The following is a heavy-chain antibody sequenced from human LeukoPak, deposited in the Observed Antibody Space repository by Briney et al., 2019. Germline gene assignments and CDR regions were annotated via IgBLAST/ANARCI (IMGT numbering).Heavy chain of an antibody. CDR1: GGSISSYY. CDR2: IYYSGST. J-gene: IGHJ4*02. D-gene: IGHD2-15*01. Sequence: SETLSLTCTVSGGSISSYYWSWIRQPPGKGLEWIGYIYYSGSTNYNPSLKSRVTISVDTSKNQFSLKLSSVTAADTAVYYCARAIGYCSGGSCSPVDYWGQGALVTVSS. V-gene: IGHV4-59*12. CDR3: ARAIGYCSGGSCSPVDY.